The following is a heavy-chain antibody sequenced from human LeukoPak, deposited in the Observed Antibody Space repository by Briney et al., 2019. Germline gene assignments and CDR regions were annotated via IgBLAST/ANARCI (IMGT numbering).Heavy chain of an antibody. CDR3: ARRYSGYDYRFNWFDP. CDR2: IYISGSGST. D-gene: IGHD5-12*01. V-gene: IGHV4-4*07. CDR1: GGSISSYY. Sequence: SETLSLTCTVSGGSISSYYWSWIRQPAGKGLEWIGRIYISGSGSTNYNPSLKSRVTISVDTSKNQFSLKLSSVTAADTAVYYCARRYSGYDYRFNWFDPWGQGTLVTVSS. J-gene: IGHJ5*02.